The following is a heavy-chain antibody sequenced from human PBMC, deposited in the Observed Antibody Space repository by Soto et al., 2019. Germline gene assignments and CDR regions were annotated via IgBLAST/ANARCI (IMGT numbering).Heavy chain of an antibody. V-gene: IGHV3-23*01. D-gene: IGHD2-15*01. J-gene: IGHJ4*02. CDR2: ISARGGST. Sequence: EVQLLESGGGLVQPGGALRLSCAASGFTFSVSAMTWVRQAPGKGLEWVSVISARGGSTYYADSVKGRFTISRDNSESTVYLQMNSLGVEYTAVYYCAKTPRFCSGGACYGGHFDSWGQGTLVTVSS. CDR1: GFTFSVSA. CDR3: AKTPRFCSGGACYGGHFDS.